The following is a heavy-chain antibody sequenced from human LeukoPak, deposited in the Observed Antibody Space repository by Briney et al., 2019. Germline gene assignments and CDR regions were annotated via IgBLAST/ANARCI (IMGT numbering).Heavy chain of an antibody. Sequence: ASVKVSCKACGYTFTSYGISWVRQAPGQGLEGLGWISAYNGNTNYAQKLQGRVTMTTDTSTSTVYMELSSLRSEDTAVYYCARSFGDIVVISSASHFDYWGQGTLVTVSS. D-gene: IGHD2-15*01. J-gene: IGHJ4*02. CDR2: ISAYNGNT. CDR3: ARSFGDIVVISSASHFDY. CDR1: GYTFTSYG. V-gene: IGHV1-18*01.